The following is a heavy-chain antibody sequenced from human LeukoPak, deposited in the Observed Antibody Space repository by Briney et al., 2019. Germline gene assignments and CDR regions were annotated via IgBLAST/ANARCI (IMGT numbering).Heavy chain of an antibody. Sequence: ASVKVSCEASGYTFTSYGISWVRQAPGQGREGMGWISAYNGNTNYAQKRQGRVTMTTDTSTSTAYMELRSLRSDDPAVYYCARDKGLWFGELYPDYWGQGNLVTVSS. V-gene: IGHV1-18*04. J-gene: IGHJ4*02. D-gene: IGHD3-10*01. CDR2: ISAYNGNT. CDR1: GYTFTSYG. CDR3: ARDKGLWFGELYPDY.